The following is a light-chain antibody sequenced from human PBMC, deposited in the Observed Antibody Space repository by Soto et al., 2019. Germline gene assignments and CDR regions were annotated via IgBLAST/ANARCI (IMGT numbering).Light chain of an antibody. Sequence: DIQMTQSPSTLSASVGDRVTITCRASRSVRSWLAWYQQKPGKAPKLLIYEASNLESGVPSRFSGRGSGTEFPLTISSLQPDDVATYYCQQYTSDSSFGQGTKLEIK. CDR1: RSVRSW. J-gene: IGKJ2*01. CDR3: QQYTSDSS. V-gene: IGKV1-5*03. CDR2: EAS.